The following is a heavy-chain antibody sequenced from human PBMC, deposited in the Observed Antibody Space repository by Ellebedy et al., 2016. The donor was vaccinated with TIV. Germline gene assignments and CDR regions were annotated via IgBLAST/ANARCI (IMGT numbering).Heavy chain of an antibody. J-gene: IGHJ3*01. D-gene: IGHD1/OR15-1a*01. CDR1: GFTFSSYG. V-gene: IGHV3-33*08. Sequence: GESLKISCAASGFTFSSYGMHWVRQAPGKGLEWVAVIWFDGSNKYYADSVKGRFTISRDNSKNTLYLQMNGLTAADAAIYYCARDFAPENKKIYWDAYDVWGQGTMVGVSS. CDR3: ARDFAPENKKIYWDAYDV. CDR2: IWFDGSNK.